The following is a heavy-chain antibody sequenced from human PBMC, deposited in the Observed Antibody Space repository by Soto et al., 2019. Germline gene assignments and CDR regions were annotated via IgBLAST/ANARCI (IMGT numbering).Heavy chain of an antibody. CDR3: ARGQRFSDWFDP. CDR1: GVSVGNLY. J-gene: IGHJ5*02. CDR2: IYYSGST. V-gene: IGHV4-59*02. Sequence: PSETLSLTCNVSGVSVGNLYWSWIRQPPGKGLEWIGYIYYSGSTNYNPSLKSRVTISVDTSKNQFSLKLSSVTAADTAVYYCARGQRFSDWFDPWGQGTLVTVSS. D-gene: IGHD3-3*01.